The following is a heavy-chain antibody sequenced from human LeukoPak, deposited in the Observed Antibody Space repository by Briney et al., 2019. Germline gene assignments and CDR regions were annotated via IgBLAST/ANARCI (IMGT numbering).Heavy chain of an antibody. Sequence: GASLRLSCAASGFTFSSYAMSWVRQAPGKGLEWVSAISGSGGSTYYADSVKGRFTISRDNSKNTLYLQMNSLRAEDTAVYYCAKLLRWAQDFYFDYWGQGTLVTVSS. D-gene: IGHD4-23*01. CDR1: GFTFSSYA. CDR2: ISGSGGST. J-gene: IGHJ4*02. V-gene: IGHV3-23*01. CDR3: AKLLRWAQDFYFDY.